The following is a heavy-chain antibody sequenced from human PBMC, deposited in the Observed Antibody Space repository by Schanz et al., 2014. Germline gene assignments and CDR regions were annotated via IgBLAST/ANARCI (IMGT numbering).Heavy chain of an antibody. Sequence: EVQLLESGGGLVQPGGSLRLSCVASGFTFFGSFAMSWVRQAPGKGLEWVSDISDSGDSTHYADSVKGRFTISRDNAKNSLFLQMNSLTAEDTAVYYCARDHQWLARYYMDVWGRGTTVTVSS. CDR3: ARDHQWLARYYMDV. D-gene: IGHD6-19*01. V-gene: IGHV3-48*04. CDR2: ISDSGDST. CDR1: GFTFFGSFA. J-gene: IGHJ6*03.